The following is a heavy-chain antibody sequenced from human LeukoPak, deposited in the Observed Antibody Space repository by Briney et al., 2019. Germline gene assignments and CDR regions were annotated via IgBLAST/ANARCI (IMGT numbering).Heavy chain of an antibody. J-gene: IGHJ4*02. CDR3: ARDYDSSGYYNY. CDR2: INHSGST. Sequence: SETLSLTCAVYGGSFSGYYWSWIRQPPGKGLEWIGEINHSGSTNYNPSLKSRVTISVDTSKNQFSLKLSSVTAADTAVYYCARDYDSSGYYNYWGQGTLVTVSS. V-gene: IGHV4-34*01. D-gene: IGHD3-22*01. CDR1: GGSFSGYY.